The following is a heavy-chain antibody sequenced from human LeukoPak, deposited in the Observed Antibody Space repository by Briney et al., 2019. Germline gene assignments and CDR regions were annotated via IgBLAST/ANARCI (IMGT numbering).Heavy chain of an antibody. CDR2: ISGTGGST. J-gene: IGHJ4*02. CDR3: ATRPPKSSSWYRGHFDC. Sequence: QAGGPLRLSCAASGFTFNNYAMSWVRQAPGKGLEWVSAISGTGGSTYYADSVKGRFTISRDNSKNTLYLQMNSLRAEDTAVYYCATRPPKSSSWYRGHFDCWGQGTLVTVSS. D-gene: IGHD6-13*01. V-gene: IGHV3-23*01. CDR1: GFTFNNYA.